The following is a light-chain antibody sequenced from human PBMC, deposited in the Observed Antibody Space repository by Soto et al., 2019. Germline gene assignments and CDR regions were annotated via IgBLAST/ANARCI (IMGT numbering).Light chain of an antibody. Sequence: EIVLTQSPGTLSLSPGERATLSCRASQSVSSSYLAWYQQKPGQAPRLLIYGASSRATGIPDRFSGSGSGTDFTLTISRLEPEDFAVYYCQQANDWPPTFGQGT. CDR1: QSVSSSY. CDR2: GAS. CDR3: QQANDWPPT. J-gene: IGKJ1*01. V-gene: IGKV3-20*01.